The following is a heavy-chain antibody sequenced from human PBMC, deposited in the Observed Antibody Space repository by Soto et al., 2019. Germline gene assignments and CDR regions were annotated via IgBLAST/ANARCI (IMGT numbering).Heavy chain of an antibody. Sequence: PGASLRRSCAASGFIFSSYDMSWLRQSAGKGLEWVSAISGSGGSTYYADSVKGRFTISRDNSKNTLYLQMKSLRAEDTAVYYCAKDILASPRAFDYWGQGTLVTAPQ. D-gene: IGHD3-3*02. J-gene: IGHJ4*02. CDR3: AKDILASPRAFDY. V-gene: IGHV3-23*01. CDR1: GFIFSSYD. CDR2: ISGSGGST.